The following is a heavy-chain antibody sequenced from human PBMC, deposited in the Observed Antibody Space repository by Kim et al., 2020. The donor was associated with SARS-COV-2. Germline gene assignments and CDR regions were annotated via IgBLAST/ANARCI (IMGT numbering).Heavy chain of an antibody. Sequence: SETLSLTCNVSGASINNKNYYWAWIRQSQGKGLEWIGTVYFSDRTYYNPSLQSRVTISTDTSKNQFSLKLASLTVADTAVYYCAVPMGDNFGYHFYYYGLDVWSQGSSLTVSS. J-gene: IGHJ6*02. V-gene: IGHV4-39*01. CDR1: GASINNKNYY. D-gene: IGHD5-18*01. CDR3: AVPMGDNFGYHFYYYGLDV. CDR2: VYFSDRT.